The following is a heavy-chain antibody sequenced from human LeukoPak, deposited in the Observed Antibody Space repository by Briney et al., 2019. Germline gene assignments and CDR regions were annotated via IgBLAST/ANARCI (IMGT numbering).Heavy chain of an antibody. CDR1: GGSFSGYY. CDR2: ISGSGGST. Sequence: ETLSLTCAVYGGSFSGYYWSWIRQPPGKGLEWVSAISGSGGSTYYADSVKGRFTISRDNSKNTLYLQMNSLRAEDTAVYYCAKDGDYYGSGSYDYWGQGTLVTVSS. CDR3: AKDGDYYGSGSYDY. V-gene: IGHV3-23*01. D-gene: IGHD3-10*01. J-gene: IGHJ4*02.